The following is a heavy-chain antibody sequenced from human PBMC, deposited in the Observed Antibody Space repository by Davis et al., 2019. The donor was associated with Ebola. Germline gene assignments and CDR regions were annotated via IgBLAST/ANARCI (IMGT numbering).Heavy chain of an antibody. CDR2: ISYDGSNK. CDR1: GFTFSSYG. Sequence: GESLKISCAASGFTFSSYGMHWVRQAPGKGLEWVAVISYDGSNKYYADSVKGRFTISRDNSKNTLYLQMNSLRAKDTAAYYCANLMTTVTYFDYWGQGTLVTVSS. D-gene: IGHD4-17*01. J-gene: IGHJ4*02. CDR3: ANLMTTVTYFDY. V-gene: IGHV3-30*18.